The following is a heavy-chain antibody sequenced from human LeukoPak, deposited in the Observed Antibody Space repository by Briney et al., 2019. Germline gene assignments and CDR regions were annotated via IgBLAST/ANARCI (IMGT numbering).Heavy chain of an antibody. Sequence: SVKVSCKASGGTFSSSAISWVRQAPGQGLEWMGGIIPIFGSANYAQNFQGRVTITADESTITAYMELSSLRSEDTAVYYCARAQGPSFDYWGQGTLVTVSP. J-gene: IGHJ4*02. CDR1: GGTFSSSA. CDR3: ARAQGPSFDY. CDR2: IIPIFGSA. V-gene: IGHV1-69*01.